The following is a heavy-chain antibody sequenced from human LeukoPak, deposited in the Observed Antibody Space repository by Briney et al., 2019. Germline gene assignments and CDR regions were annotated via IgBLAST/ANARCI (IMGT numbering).Heavy chain of an antibody. Sequence: GSLRLSCAASGFTFSSYGMHWVRQAPGKGLEWVAFIRYDGSNKYYADSVKGRFTISRDNSKNTLYLQMNSLRAEDTAVYYCAKGPMGAPNWFDPWGQGTLVTVSS. CDR1: GFTFSSYG. V-gene: IGHV3-30*02. J-gene: IGHJ5*02. CDR2: IRYDGSNK. D-gene: IGHD3-10*01. CDR3: AKGPMGAPNWFDP.